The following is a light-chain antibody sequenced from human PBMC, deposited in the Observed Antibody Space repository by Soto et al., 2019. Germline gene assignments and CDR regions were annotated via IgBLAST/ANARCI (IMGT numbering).Light chain of an antibody. Sequence: DIQMSQPPSSLSASVGDRFTITCRARQSINIYLNWYQQKPGNAPKLLIYAASNLQSGVPSRFSGSGSGTDFTLTISSLQPEDFAPYYCPHSYNPPVPFGHGTKL. J-gene: IGKJ1*01. CDR2: AAS. CDR1: QSINIY. V-gene: IGKV1-39*01. CDR3: PHSYNPPVP.